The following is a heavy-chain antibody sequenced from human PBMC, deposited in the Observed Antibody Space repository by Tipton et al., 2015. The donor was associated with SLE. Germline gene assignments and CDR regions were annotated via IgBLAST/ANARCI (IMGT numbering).Heavy chain of an antibody. V-gene: IGHV4-59*08. Sequence: LRLSCTISNGSISTYRWNWIRQPPGKGLEWIGFIYYSGRTSYSPSLKSRVTISVDTSKNQFSLKLISVTAADTTVYYCARQGIMASAGLGYWGQGILVTVSS. J-gene: IGHJ1*01. CDR3: ARQGIMASAGLGY. CDR2: IYYSGRT. CDR1: NGSISTYR. D-gene: IGHD6-13*01.